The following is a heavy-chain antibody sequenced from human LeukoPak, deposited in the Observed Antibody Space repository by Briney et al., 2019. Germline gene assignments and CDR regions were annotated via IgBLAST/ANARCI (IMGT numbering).Heavy chain of an antibody. V-gene: IGHV3-23*01. CDR3: AKDLVTGSLDY. J-gene: IGHJ4*02. CDR2: ISGSGGST. Sequence: GGSLRLSCAASGFTFSSYAMSWVRQAPGKGLEWVSAISGSGGSTYYADSVKGRFTISRANSENTLYVQMNSLRAEDTAVYYCAKDLVTGSLDYWGQGTLVTVSS. CDR1: GFTFSSYA. D-gene: IGHD3-10*01.